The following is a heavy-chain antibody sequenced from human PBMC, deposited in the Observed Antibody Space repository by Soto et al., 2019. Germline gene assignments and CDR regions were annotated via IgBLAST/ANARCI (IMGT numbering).Heavy chain of an antibody. CDR2: ISYDGSNK. V-gene: IGHV3-30-3*01. Sequence: QVQLVESGGGVVQPGRSLRLSCAASGFTFSSYAMHWVRQAPGKGLEWVAVISYDGSNKYYADSVKGRFTISRDNSKNTLYLQMSSLRAEDTAVYYCAGEPTIFGVVISGMDVWGQGTTVTVSS. J-gene: IGHJ6*02. CDR1: GFTFSSYA. CDR3: AGEPTIFGVVISGMDV. D-gene: IGHD3-3*01.